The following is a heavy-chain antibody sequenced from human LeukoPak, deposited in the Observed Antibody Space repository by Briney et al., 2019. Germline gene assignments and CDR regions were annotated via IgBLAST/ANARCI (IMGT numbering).Heavy chain of an antibody. D-gene: IGHD3-22*01. V-gene: IGHV1-69*04. Sequence: SVKVSCKASGGTFSSYAISWVRQAPGQGLEWMGRIIPILGIANYAQKFRGRVTITADKSTSTAYMELSSLRSEDTAVYYCARAHISGDYDSSGYPFDYWGQGTLVTVSS. J-gene: IGHJ4*02. CDR2: IIPILGIA. CDR3: ARAHISGDYDSSGYPFDY. CDR1: GGTFSSYA.